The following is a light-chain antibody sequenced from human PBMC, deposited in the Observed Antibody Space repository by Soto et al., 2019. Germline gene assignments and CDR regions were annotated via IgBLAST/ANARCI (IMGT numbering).Light chain of an antibody. CDR2: EVS. V-gene: IGLV2-14*01. Sequence: QSALTQPASVSGSPGQSITISCTGTSSDVGGYNYVSWYQQHPGKAPKLMIYEVSNRPSGVSNPFSGSKSGNTASLTISGLQAEDEADYYCSSYTSTNTLGVFGEGTNLTVL. J-gene: IGLJ3*02. CDR1: SSDVGGYNY. CDR3: SSYTSTNTLGV.